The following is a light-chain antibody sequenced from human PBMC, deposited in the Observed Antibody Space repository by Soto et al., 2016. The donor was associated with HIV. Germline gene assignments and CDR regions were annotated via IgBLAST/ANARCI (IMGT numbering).Light chain of an antibody. CDR3: QQYNSYSWT. Sequence: DIQMTQSPSTLSASVGDRVTITCRASQSISSWLAWYQQKPGKAPKLLIYKASSLESGVPSRFSGSGSGTEFTLTISSLQPDDFATYYCQQYNSYSWTFGQGTKGWKSN. CDR2: KAS. V-gene: IGKV1-5*03. CDR1: QSISSW. J-gene: IGKJ1*01.